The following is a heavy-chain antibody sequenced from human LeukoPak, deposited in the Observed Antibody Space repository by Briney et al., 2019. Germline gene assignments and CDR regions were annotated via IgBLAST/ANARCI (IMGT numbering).Heavy chain of an antibody. J-gene: IGHJ6*02. Sequence: SETLSLTCTVSGGSISSYYWSWIRQPAGKGLEWTGRIYTSGSTNYNPSLKSRVTMSVDTSKNQFSLKLSSVTAADTAVYYCARDYYDSSGPSYGMDVWGQGTTVTVSS. D-gene: IGHD3-22*01. CDR1: GGSISSYY. CDR3: ARDYYDSSGPSYGMDV. CDR2: IYTSGST. V-gene: IGHV4-4*07.